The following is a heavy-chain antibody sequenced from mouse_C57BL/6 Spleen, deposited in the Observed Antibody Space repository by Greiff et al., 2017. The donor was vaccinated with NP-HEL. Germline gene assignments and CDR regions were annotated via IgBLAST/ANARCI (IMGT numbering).Heavy chain of an antibody. J-gene: IGHJ2*01. CDR1: GFNIKDDY. CDR3: TTGGVTTRVFDY. Sequence: VQLQQSGAELVRPGASVKLSCTASGFNIKDDYMHWVKPRPEQGLEWIGWIDPENGDTEYASKFQGKATITADTSSNTAYLQLSSLTSEDTAVYYCTTGGVTTRVFDYWGQGTTLTVSS. CDR2: IDPENGDT. D-gene: IGHD2-2*01. V-gene: IGHV14-4*01.